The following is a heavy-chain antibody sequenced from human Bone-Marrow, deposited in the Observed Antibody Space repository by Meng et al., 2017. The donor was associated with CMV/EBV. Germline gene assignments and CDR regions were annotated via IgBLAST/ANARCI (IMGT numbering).Heavy chain of an antibody. CDR1: GFTFSDYY. CDR3: ARDPGSLDQDADYYYYYGMDV. V-gene: IGHV3-11*04. D-gene: IGHD1-14*01. J-gene: IGHJ6*02. CDR2: ISSSVTTI. Sequence: GGSLRLSCAASGFTFSDYYMSWIRQAPGKGLEWVSYISSSVTTIYYADSVKGRFTISRDNAKNSLYLQMNSLRAEDTAVYYCARDPGSLDQDADYYYYYGMDVWGQGTTVTVSS.